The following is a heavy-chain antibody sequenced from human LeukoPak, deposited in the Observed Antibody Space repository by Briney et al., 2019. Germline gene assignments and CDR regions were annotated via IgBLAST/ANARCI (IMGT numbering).Heavy chain of an antibody. V-gene: IGHV1-18*01. D-gene: IGHD3-22*01. CDR1: GYTFTSYG. J-gene: IGHJ3*02. CDR3: ARDWTVVVTPGAFDI. CDR2: ISAYNGNT. Sequence: ASVKVSCKASGYTFTSYGISWVRQAPGQGLEWMGWISAYNGNTNYAQKLQGRVTMTTDTSTSTAYMELRSLRSDDTAVYYCARDWTVVVTPGAFDIWGQGTMVTVSS.